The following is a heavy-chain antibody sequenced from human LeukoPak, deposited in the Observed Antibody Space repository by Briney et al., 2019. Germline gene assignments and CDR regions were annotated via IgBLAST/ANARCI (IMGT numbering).Heavy chain of an antibody. CDR2: IIPIFGTA. CDR1: GGTFSSYA. Sequence: SVNVSCKASGGTFSSYAISWVRQAPGQGLEWMGGIIPIFGTANYAQKFQGRVTITADKSTSTAYIELSRLRSEDTAVYYCARGHMVRGVISPYGMDVWGKGTTVTVSS. V-gene: IGHV1-69*06. CDR3: ARGHMVRGVISPYGMDV. D-gene: IGHD3-10*01. J-gene: IGHJ6*04.